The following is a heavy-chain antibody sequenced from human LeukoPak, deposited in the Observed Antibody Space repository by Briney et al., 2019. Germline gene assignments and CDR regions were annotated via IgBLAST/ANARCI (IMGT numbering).Heavy chain of an antibody. CDR1: GYTFTSYG. CDR2: ISAYNGNT. CDR3: ARDHSSRRCSGGSCYKNNWFDP. J-gene: IGHJ5*02. Sequence: ASVKVSCKASGYTFTSYGISWVRQAPGQGLEWMGWISAYNGNTNYAQKLQGRVTMTTDTSTSTAYMELRSLRSDDTAVYYCARDHSSRRCSGGSCYKNNWFDPWGQGTLVTVSS. D-gene: IGHD2-15*01. V-gene: IGHV1-18*01.